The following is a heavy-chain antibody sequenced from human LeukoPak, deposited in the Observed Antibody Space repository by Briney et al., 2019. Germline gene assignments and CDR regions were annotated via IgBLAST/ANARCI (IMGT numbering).Heavy chain of an antibody. CDR2: IYYSGST. D-gene: IGHD3-22*01. CDR1: GGSISSYY. CDR3: ASYQRELHDSSGYYLAVRNYGMDV. Sequence: PSETLSLTCTVSGGSISSYYWSWIRQPPGKGLVWIGYIYYSGSTNYNPSLESRVTISVDTSKNQFSLKLSSVTAADTAVYYCASYQRELHDSSGYYLAVRNYGMDVWGQGTTVTVSS. J-gene: IGHJ6*02. V-gene: IGHV4-59*01.